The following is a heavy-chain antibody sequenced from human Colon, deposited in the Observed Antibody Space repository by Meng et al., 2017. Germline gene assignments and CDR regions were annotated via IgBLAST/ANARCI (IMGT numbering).Heavy chain of an antibody. J-gene: IGHJ5*02. CDR1: GGSISSGDYY. V-gene: IGHV4-30-4*01. CDR2: IYYSGST. CDR3: ARDRKHYGERGWFDP. Sequence: QVQLTECGPGLVQPSQTLSLTCTVSGGSISSGDYYWSWIRQPPGKGLEWIGYIYYSGSTYSNASLKSRVTISIDRSKNQFSLKLSSVTAADTAVYYCARDRKHYGERGWFDPWGQGTLVTVSS. D-gene: IGHD4-17*01.